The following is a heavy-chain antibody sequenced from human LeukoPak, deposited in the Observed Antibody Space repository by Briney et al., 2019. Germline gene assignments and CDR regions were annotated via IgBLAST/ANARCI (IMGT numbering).Heavy chain of an antibody. CDR1: GGSISSSSYY. CDR3: ARRDCTSTTCYAGSYYFDY. V-gene: IGHV4-39*01. D-gene: IGHD2-2*01. CDR2: IYYSGSS. J-gene: IGHJ4*02. Sequence: SEALSLTCSVFGGSISSSSYYWGWIRQPPGKGLEWIGSIYYSGSSYYNPSLKSRVTISVDTSKNQFSLKLTSVTAADTAVYYCARRDCTSTTCYAGSYYFDYWGQGTLVTVSS.